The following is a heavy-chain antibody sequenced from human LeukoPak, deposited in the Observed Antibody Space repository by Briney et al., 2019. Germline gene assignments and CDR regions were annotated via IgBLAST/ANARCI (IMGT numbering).Heavy chain of an antibody. Sequence: SVKVSCKASGGTFSSYAISWVRQAPGQGLEWMGRIIPILGIANYAQKFQGRVTITADKSTSTAYMELSSLRSEDTAVYYCARPKMGPIRDILTGYYYYYGMDVWGQGTTVTVSS. CDR1: GGTFSSYA. CDR3: ARPKMGPIRDILTGYYYYYGMDV. V-gene: IGHV1-69*04. D-gene: IGHD3-9*01. J-gene: IGHJ6*02. CDR2: IIPILGIA.